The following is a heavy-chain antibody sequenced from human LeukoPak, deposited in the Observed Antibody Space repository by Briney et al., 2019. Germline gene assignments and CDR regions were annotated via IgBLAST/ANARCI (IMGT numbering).Heavy chain of an antibody. J-gene: IGHJ5*02. CDR3: ARDGSEHSSSANWFDP. Sequence: SETLSLTCTVSGGSISSGGYYWSWIRQHPGKGLEWIGYIYYSGSTYYNPSLKSRVTISVDTSKNQFSLKLSSVTAADTAVYYCARDGSEHSSSANWFDPWGQGTLVTVSS. D-gene: IGHD6-6*01. V-gene: IGHV4-31*03. CDR1: GGSISSGGYY. CDR2: IYYSGST.